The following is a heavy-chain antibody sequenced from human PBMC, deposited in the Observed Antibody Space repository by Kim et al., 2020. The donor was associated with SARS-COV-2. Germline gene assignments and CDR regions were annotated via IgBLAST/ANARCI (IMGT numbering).Heavy chain of an antibody. V-gene: IGHV1-69*13. Sequence: SVKVSCKASGGTFSSYAISWVRQAPGQGLEWMGGIIPIFGTANYAQKFQGRVTITADESTSTAYMELSSLRSEDTAVYYCARSGGNGRWSGQAVDYWGQGTLVTVSS. D-gene: IGHD3-3*01. CDR2: IIPIFGTA. J-gene: IGHJ4*02. CDR3: ARSGGNGRWSGQAVDY. CDR1: GGTFSSYA.